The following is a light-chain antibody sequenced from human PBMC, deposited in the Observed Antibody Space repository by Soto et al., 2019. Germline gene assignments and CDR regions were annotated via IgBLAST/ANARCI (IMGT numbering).Light chain of an antibody. J-gene: IGKJ1*01. CDR3: QQYGSSGT. V-gene: IGKV1-39*01. Sequence: DIQMTQSPSSVSASVGDRVTITCRASQSISTYLYWYQQKPGKAPKLLIYAASSLQSGVPSRFSGSGSGTDFTLTISRLEPEDFAVYYCQQYGSSGTFGQGTKVDIK. CDR2: AAS. CDR1: QSISTY.